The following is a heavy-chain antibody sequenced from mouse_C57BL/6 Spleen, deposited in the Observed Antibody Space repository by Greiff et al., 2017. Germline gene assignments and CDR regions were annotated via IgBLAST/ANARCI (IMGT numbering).Heavy chain of an antibody. V-gene: IGHV1-82*01. CDR3: AREGVYYYGSSYGWYFDV. D-gene: IGHD1-1*01. J-gene: IGHJ1*03. CDR2: IYPGDGDT. Sequence: VQLQQSGPELVKPGASVKISCKASGYAFSSSWMNWVKQRPGKGLEWIGRIYPGDGDTNYNGKFKGKATLTADKSSSTAYMQLSSLTSEDSAVYFCAREGVYYYGSSYGWYFDVWGTGTTVTVSS. CDR1: GYAFSSSW.